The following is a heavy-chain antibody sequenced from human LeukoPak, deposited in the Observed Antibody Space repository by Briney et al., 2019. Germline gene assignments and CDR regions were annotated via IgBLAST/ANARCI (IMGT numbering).Heavy chain of an antibody. CDR2: IYTSGST. D-gene: IGHD5-12*01. J-gene: IGHJ3*02. CDR1: GGSISSGSYY. CDR3: AREEGYSGYDDAFDI. V-gene: IGHV4-61*02. Sequence: SQTLSLTCTVSGGSISSGSYYWSWIRQPAGKGLEWIGRIYTSGSTNYNPSLKSRVTISVDTSKNQFSLKLSSVTAADTAVYYCAREEGYSGYDDAFDIWGQGTMVTVSS.